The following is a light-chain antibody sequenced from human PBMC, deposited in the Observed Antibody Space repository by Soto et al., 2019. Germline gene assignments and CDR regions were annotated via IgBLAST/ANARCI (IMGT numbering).Light chain of an antibody. J-gene: IGKJ4*01. V-gene: IGKV3-15*01. Sequence: EIVMTQSPATLSVSPGERATLSCRASQSVSSNLAWYQQKFGQAPRLLIYGASTRATGIPVRFSGSGSGTEFTLIISSLQSEDFAVYYCQQYDDWPPAFGGGTKVEIK. CDR1: QSVSSN. CDR2: GAS. CDR3: QQYDDWPPA.